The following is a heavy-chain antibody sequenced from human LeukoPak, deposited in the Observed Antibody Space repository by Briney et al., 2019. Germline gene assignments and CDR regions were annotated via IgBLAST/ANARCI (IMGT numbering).Heavy chain of an antibody. D-gene: IGHD6-19*01. J-gene: IGHJ6*02. Sequence: ASVKVSCKVSGYTLTELSMNWVRKAPGKGLEWMGGFDPKDGETIYAQKFQGRVTMTEDTSTDTAYMELSSLRSEDTAVYYCATLYSSGPTHYYYGMDVWGQGTTVTVSS. V-gene: IGHV1-24*01. CDR3: ATLYSSGPTHYYYGMDV. CDR2: FDPKDGET. CDR1: GYTLTELS.